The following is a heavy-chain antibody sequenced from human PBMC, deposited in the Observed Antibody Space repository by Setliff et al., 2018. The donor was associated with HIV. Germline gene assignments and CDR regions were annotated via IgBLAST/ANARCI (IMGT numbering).Heavy chain of an antibody. D-gene: IGHD3-16*02. V-gene: IGHV4-31*03. CDR3: ARGYPVSYYYYMDV. Sequence: SETLSLTCTVSGGSISSGGYYWSWIRQQPGKGLEWIGYIYYSGSTYYNPSLKSRVTISVDTYKNQFSLKLSSVTAADTAVYYCARGYPVSYYYYMDVWGKGTTVTVSS. CDR2: IYYSGST. CDR1: GGSISSGGYY. J-gene: IGHJ6*03.